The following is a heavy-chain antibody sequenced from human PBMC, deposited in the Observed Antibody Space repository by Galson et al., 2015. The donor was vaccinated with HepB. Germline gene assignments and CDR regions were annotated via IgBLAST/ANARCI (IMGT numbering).Heavy chain of an antibody. J-gene: IGHJ4*02. Sequence: SLRLSCAASGFTFDDYAMHWVRQAPGRGLEWVSGISWHSGNMAYADSAKGRFTISRDNAKRSLYLQMNSLRTEDTALYYCAKARGSSSGRGIDFWGQGTLVTVSS. CDR3: AKARGSSSGRGIDF. V-gene: IGHV3-9*01. CDR2: ISWHSGNM. D-gene: IGHD3-16*01. CDR1: GFTFDDYA.